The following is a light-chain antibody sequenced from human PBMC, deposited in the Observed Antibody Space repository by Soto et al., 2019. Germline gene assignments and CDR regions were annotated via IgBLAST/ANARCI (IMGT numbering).Light chain of an antibody. CDR1: PSDVGASNY. CDR2: EVS. CDR3: SSSAGTKNMV. J-gene: IGLJ2*01. V-gene: IGLV2-8*01. Sequence: QSVLTQPPSASGSPGQSVTISCTGTPSDVGASNYVSWYQQQPGKAPKLMISEVSKRPSGVPDRFAGSKSGNTASLTVSGLQAEDEADYYRSSSAGTKNMVFGAGTKLTVL.